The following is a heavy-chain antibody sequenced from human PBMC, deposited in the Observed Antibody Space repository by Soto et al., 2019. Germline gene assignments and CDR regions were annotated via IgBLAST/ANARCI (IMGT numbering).Heavy chain of an antibody. V-gene: IGHV3-23*01. Sequence: GGSLRLSCAASGFTFSSYAMSWVRQAPGKGLEWVSAISGSGGSTYYADSVKGRFTISRDNSKNTLYLQMNSLRAEDTAVYYCAKELGSCSGGSCPWFDYWGQGTLVTVSS. CDR2: ISGSGGST. CDR3: AKELGSCSGGSCPWFDY. CDR1: GFTFSSYA. D-gene: IGHD2-15*01. J-gene: IGHJ4*02.